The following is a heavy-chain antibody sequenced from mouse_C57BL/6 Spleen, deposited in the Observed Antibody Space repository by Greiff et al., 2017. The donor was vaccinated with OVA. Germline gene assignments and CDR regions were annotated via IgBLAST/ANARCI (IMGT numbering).Heavy chain of an antibody. D-gene: IGHD4-1*02. CDR3: ARQLYFDY. CDR1: GFTFSDYG. CDR2: ISSGSSTI. Sequence: DVKLVESGGGLVKPGGSLKLSCAASGFTFSDYGMHWVRQAPEKGLEWVAYISSGSSTIYYADTVKGRFTIARDNAKNTLFLQMTSLRSEDTAMYYCARQLYFDYWGQGTTLTVSS. V-gene: IGHV5-17*01. J-gene: IGHJ2*01.